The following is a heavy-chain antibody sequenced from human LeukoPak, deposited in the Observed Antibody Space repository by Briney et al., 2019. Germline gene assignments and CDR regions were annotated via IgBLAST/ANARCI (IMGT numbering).Heavy chain of an antibody. CDR2: IYYNGIT. V-gene: IGHV4-59*08. CDR1: GGSISSHF. D-gene: IGHD2-21*02. J-gene: IGHJ4*02. Sequence: PETLSLTCTVSGGSISSHFWSWIRQPPGKGLEWIGYIYYNGITKYNPSLKSRVTTSVDTSKNQFSLKLSSVIAADTAVYYCARHNSGDCLDSWGQGTLVTVSS. CDR3: ARHNSGDCLDS.